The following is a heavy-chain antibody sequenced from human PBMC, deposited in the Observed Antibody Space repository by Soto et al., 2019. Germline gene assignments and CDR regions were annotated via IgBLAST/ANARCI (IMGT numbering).Heavy chain of an antibody. CDR1: GGSVSSYY. CDR3: ARGDYYDSSGFDY. Sequence: SETLSLTCTVSGGSVSSYYWSWIRQPPGKGLEWIGYIYYSGSTNYNPSLKSRVTISVDTSKNQFSLKLSSVTAADTAVYYCARGDYYDSSGFDYWGQGTLVTVSS. CDR2: IYYSGST. J-gene: IGHJ4*02. V-gene: IGHV4-59*08. D-gene: IGHD3-22*01.